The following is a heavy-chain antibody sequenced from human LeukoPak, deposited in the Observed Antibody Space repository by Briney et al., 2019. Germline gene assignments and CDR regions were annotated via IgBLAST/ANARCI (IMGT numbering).Heavy chain of an antibody. J-gene: IGHJ4*02. Sequence: GGSLRLSCAASGFTFSSYGMHWVRQAPGKGLEWVAFIRYDGSKRYYADSVKGRFTISRDNSKNTLYLQMNSLRAEDTAVYYCARGRKWELVPFDYWGQGTLVTVSS. CDR1: GFTFSSYG. D-gene: IGHD1-26*01. CDR3: ARGRKWELVPFDY. CDR2: IRYDGSKR. V-gene: IGHV3-30*02.